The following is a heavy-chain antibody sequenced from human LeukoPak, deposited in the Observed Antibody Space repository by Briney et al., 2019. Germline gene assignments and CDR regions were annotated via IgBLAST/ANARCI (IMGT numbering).Heavy chain of an antibody. V-gene: IGHV3-74*03. CDR1: GFKFSNYW. Sequence: PGGSLRLSCAASGFKFSNYWMHWVRQVPGKGLVWVSRINRDGGITTYADSVKGRFTISRDNAKNMLYLQLNSLRAEDTAVYYCARGWGAAAATPRGYWGQGTLVTVSS. D-gene: IGHD6-13*01. CDR2: INRDGGIT. J-gene: IGHJ4*02. CDR3: ARGWGAAAATPRGY.